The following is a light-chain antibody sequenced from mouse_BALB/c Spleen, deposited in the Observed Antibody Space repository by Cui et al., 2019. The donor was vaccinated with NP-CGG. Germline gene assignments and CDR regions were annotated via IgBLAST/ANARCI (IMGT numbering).Light chain of an antibody. CDR3: ALWYSNHWV. J-gene: IGLJ1*01. Sequence: AVVTQESALNTSPGETVTLTCRSSTGSVTTTNYANWVQEKPDHLFTGLIGGTNNRAPGVPARFSGSLIGDKAALTITGAQTDDEAIYFCALWYSNHWVFGGGTKLTVL. V-gene: IGLV1*01. CDR2: GTN. CDR1: TGSVTTTNY.